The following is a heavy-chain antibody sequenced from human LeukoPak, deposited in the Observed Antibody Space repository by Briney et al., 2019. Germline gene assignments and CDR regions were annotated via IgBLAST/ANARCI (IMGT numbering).Heavy chain of an antibody. CDR3: ARPLQAAHYDFWSGSHAFDI. CDR1: GYNFTSYW. V-gene: IGHV5-51*01. D-gene: IGHD3-3*01. Sequence: GESLKISCKGSGYNFTSYWIGWVRQMPGKGLEWMGIIYPGDSDTTYSPSFQGQVTISADKSISTAYLQWSSLKASDTAMYYCARPLQAAHYDFWSGSHAFDIWGQGTMVTVSS. J-gene: IGHJ3*02. CDR2: IYPGDSDT.